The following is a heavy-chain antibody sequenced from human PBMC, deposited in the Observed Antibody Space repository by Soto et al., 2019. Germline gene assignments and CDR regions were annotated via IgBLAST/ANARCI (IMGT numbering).Heavy chain of an antibody. Sequence: QVQLQESGPGLVKPSGALSLTCAVSGGSISSSNWWSWVRQPPGKGLEWIGEIYHSGSTNYNPSLKSRVTISVDKSKNQFSLKLSSVTAADTAVYYCARVKYYDFWSGYYTTFDYWGQGTLVTVSS. D-gene: IGHD3-3*01. CDR2: IYHSGST. CDR1: GGSISSSNW. J-gene: IGHJ4*02. V-gene: IGHV4-4*02. CDR3: ARVKYYDFWSGYYTTFDY.